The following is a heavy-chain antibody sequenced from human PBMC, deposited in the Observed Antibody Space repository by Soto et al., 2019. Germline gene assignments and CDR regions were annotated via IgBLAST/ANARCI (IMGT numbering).Heavy chain of an antibody. Sequence: GGTLRLSCAASRFTFSSYGMHHVRPAPGKELEWLAAISYDGSNQYYADSVKGRFTISRDNSRNTLYLQMNSLRAEDTAVYYCARNRYPGIAAAGATLDYWGQGTLVTVSS. J-gene: IGHJ4*02. V-gene: IGHV3-30*03. CDR2: ISYDGSNQ. CDR1: RFTFSSYG. CDR3: ARNRYPGIAAAGATLDY. D-gene: IGHD6-13*01.